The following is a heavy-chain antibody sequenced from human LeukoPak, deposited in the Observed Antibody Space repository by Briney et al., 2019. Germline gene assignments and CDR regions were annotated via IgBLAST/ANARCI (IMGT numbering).Heavy chain of an antibody. CDR2: INAGNGNT. D-gene: IGHD6-19*01. CDR3: ARGAVAGLNWFDP. CDR1: GYTFTSYA. J-gene: IGHJ5*02. V-gene: IGHV1-3*01. Sequence: ASVKVSCKASGYTFTSYAMHWVRQAPGQRLEWMGWINAGNGNTKYSQKFQGRVTITRDTSASTAYMELRSLRSDDTAVYYCARGAVAGLNWFDPWGQGTLVTVSS.